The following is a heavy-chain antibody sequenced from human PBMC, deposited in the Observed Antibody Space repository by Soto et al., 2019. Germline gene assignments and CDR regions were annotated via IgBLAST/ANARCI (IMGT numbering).Heavy chain of an antibody. D-gene: IGHD4-17*01. Sequence: QVQLQESGPGLVKPSETLSLTCTVSGGSISSYYWSWIRQPPGKGLEWIGYIYYCGSTNHNPFLKSRVTISVDTSKTQFSLKLSSVTAADTAVYYCARGKYGDYYYYYYMAVWGKGTTVTVSS. CDR2: IYYCGST. CDR3: ARGKYGDYYYYYYMAV. J-gene: IGHJ6*03. CDR1: GGSISSYY. V-gene: IGHV4-59*01.